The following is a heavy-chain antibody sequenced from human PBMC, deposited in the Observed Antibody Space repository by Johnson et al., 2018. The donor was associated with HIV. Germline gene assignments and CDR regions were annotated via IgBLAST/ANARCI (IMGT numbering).Heavy chain of an antibody. V-gene: IGHV3-30*04. CDR1: GFTFSSYA. CDR3: ARGEDDGF. Sequence: QVQLVESGGGVVQPGRSLRLSCAASGFTFSSYAMHWVRQAPGKGLEWVAFIRYDGSNKYYADSVRGRFTISRDNSKNTLYLQMNSLRTEDTAVYYCARGEDDGFWGQGTMVTVSS. CDR2: IRYDGSNK. J-gene: IGHJ3*01. D-gene: IGHD5-24*01.